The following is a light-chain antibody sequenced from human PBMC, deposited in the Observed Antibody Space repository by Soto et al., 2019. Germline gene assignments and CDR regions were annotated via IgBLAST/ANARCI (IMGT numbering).Light chain of an antibody. CDR2: GAS. CDR1: QSVSSNY. Sequence: EIVLTQPPGTLSLSPGERATLSCRAIQSVSSNYLAWYQQKPGQAPRLLIYGASTMATGIPDRFSGSGSGTDFTLTISRLEPEDFAVYYCQQYGSSPPITFGQGTRLEI. V-gene: IGKV3-20*01. CDR3: QQYGSSPPIT. J-gene: IGKJ5*01.